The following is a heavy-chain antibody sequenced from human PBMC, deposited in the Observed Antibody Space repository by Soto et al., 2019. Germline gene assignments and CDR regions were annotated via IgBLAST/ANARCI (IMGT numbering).Heavy chain of an antibody. CDR3: AKDRMYLSLTLDY. Sequence: QVQLVESGGGVVQPGRSLRLSCAASGFTFSSYGMHWVRQAPGKGLEWVAVISYDGSKKYYADSVKGRFTISRDNSKNTLYLQMNSLRAEDTAVYYCAKDRMYLSLTLDYWGQGTLVTVSS. V-gene: IGHV3-30*18. J-gene: IGHJ4*02. D-gene: IGHD2-8*01. CDR2: ISYDGSKK. CDR1: GFTFSSYG.